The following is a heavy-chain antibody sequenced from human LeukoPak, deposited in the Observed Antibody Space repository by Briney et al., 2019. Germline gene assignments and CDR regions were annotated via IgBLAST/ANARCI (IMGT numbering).Heavy chain of an antibody. CDR2: ISSSSSYI. CDR1: GFTFSSYS. D-gene: IGHD1-14*01. CDR3: AKPARTDYADY. Sequence: GGSLRLSCAASGFTFSSYSMNWVRQAPGKGLEWVSPISSSSSYIYYADSVKGRFTISRDNAENSLYLQMNSLRAEDTAVYYCAKPARTDYADYWGQGTLVTVSS. V-gene: IGHV3-21*01. J-gene: IGHJ4*02.